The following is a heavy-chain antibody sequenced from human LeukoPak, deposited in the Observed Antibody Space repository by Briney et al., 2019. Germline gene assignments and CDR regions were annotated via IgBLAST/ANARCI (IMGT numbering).Heavy chain of an antibody. CDR3: ANLSPGIAAAFDAFDI. Sequence: ASVKVSCKASGYTFTSYDINWVRQAPGQGLEWMGWINPNSGGTNYAQKFQGRVTMTRDTSISTAYMELSRLRSDDTAVYYCANLSPGIAAAFDAFDIWGQGTMVTVSS. CDR1: GYTFTSYD. J-gene: IGHJ3*02. V-gene: IGHV1-2*02. CDR2: INPNSGGT. D-gene: IGHD6-13*01.